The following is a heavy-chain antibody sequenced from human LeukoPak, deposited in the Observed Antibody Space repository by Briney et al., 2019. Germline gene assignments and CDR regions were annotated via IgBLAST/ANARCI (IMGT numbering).Heavy chain of an antibody. CDR3: ARVRRGYYYDSSGYFFLVDY. J-gene: IGHJ4*02. Sequence: SETLSLTCTVSGGSISSGGYYWSWIRQHPGKGLEWIGYIYYSGSTYYNPSLKSRVTISVDTSKNQFSLKLSSVTAADTAVYYCARVRRGYYYDSSGYFFLVDYWGQGTLVTVSS. CDR1: GGSISSGGYY. V-gene: IGHV4-31*03. CDR2: IYYSGST. D-gene: IGHD3-22*01.